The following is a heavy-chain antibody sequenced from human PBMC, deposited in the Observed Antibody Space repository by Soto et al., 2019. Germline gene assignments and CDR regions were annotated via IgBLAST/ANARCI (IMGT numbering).Heavy chain of an antibody. CDR2: IYSGGST. CDR1: GFTVSSNY. J-gene: IGHJ4*02. Sequence: GGSLRLSCAASGFTVSSNYMSWVRQAPGKGLEWVSVIYSGGSTYYADSVKGRFTISRDNSKNTLYLQMNSLRAEDTAVYYCARVAVAGTRVDYWGQGTLVTVSS. D-gene: IGHD6-19*01. CDR3: ARVAVAGTRVDY. V-gene: IGHV3-53*01.